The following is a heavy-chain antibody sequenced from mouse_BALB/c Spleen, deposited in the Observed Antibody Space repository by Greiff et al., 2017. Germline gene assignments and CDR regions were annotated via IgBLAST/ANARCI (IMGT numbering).Heavy chain of an antibody. J-gene: IGHJ4*01. CDR2: IWAGGST. CDR3: ARGYDYDDYYAMDY. D-gene: IGHD2-4*01. V-gene: IGHV2-9*02. CDR1: GFSLTSYG. Sequence: VKLVESGPGLVAPSQSLSITCTVSGFSLTSYGVHWVRQPPGKGLEWLGVIWAGGSTNYSSALMSRLSISKDNSKSQVFLKMNSLQTDDTAMYYCARGYDYDDYYAMDYWGQGTSVTVSS.